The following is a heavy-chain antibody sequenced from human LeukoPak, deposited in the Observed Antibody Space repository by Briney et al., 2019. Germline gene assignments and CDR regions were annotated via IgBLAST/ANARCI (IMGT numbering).Heavy chain of an antibody. CDR2: IYYSGST. D-gene: IGHD3-22*01. Sequence: SETLSLTCSVSAVSISGSYWTWIRQSPGKGLEWIGYIYYSGSTNYNPSLKSRVTISVDTSNKQFSLKLRSVTAADTAVYYCARAKVTYYYDCNGYYYFDSWGQGTLVTVSS. V-gene: IGHV4-59*01. CDR3: ARAKVTYYYDCNGYYYFDS. CDR1: AVSISGSY. J-gene: IGHJ4*02.